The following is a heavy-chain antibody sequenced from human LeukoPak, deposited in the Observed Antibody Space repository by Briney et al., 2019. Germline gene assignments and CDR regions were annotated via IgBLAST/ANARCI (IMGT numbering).Heavy chain of an antibody. CDR1: GGSVSSGSYY. Sequence: SETLSLTCTVSGGSVSSGSYYWSWIRQPPGKGLDWVGYVYYSGSTSYNPSLKSRLTISLDTSRNQFSLKLTSVTAADTAVYYCARATPSRSGLNYWGQGTLVTVSP. D-gene: IGHD6-19*01. V-gene: IGHV4-61*01. J-gene: IGHJ4*02. CDR3: ARATPSRSGLNY. CDR2: VYYSGST.